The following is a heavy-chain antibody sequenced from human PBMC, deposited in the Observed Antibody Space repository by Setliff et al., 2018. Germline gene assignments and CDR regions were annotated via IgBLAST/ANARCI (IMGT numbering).Heavy chain of an antibody. CDR1: GYTFKTYG. J-gene: IGHJ5*02. CDR3: ATRPLKGFWSALDWFDP. D-gene: IGHD3-3*01. Sequence: ASVKVSCKASGYTFKTYGFTWVRQAPGQGLEWMGRVDPEDGETIYAEKFQGRVTITADTSTDTAYMELSSLRSEDTAVYYCATRPLKGFWSALDWFDPWGQGTLVTVSS. CDR2: VDPEDGET. V-gene: IGHV1-69-2*01.